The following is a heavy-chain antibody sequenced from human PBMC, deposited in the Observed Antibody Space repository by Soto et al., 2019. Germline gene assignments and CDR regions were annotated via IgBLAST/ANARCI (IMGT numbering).Heavy chain of an antibody. CDR1: GGTFSSYT. V-gene: IGHV1-69*02. CDR2: IIPILGIV. CDR3: AGSSITITDV. Sequence: QVQLVQSGAELKKPGSSVKVSCKASGGTFSSYTISWVRQAPGQGLEWMGRIIPILGIVNYAQKFQGRVPITADKSRSTAYMELDSLRSEDTAVYYCAGSSITITDVWVQGTTVTVSS. D-gene: IGHD3-9*01. J-gene: IGHJ6*02.